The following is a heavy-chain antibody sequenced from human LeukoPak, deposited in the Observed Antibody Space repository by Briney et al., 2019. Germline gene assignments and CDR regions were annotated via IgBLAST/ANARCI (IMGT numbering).Heavy chain of an antibody. CDR2: IIPILGIA. CDR3: ARDRVITFGGVPNQYLDY. Sequence: GASVKVSCKASGGTFSSYATSWVRQAPGQGLEWMGRIIPILGIANYAQKFQGRVTITADKSTSTAYMELSSLRSEDTAVYYCARDRVITFGGVPNQYLDYWGQGTLVTVSS. CDR1: GGTFSSYA. J-gene: IGHJ4*02. D-gene: IGHD3-16*01. V-gene: IGHV1-69*04.